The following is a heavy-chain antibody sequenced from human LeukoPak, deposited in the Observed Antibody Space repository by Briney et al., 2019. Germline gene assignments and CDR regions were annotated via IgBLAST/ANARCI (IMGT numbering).Heavy chain of an antibody. D-gene: IGHD3-22*01. J-gene: IGHJ4*02. CDR2: IKQDGSDK. V-gene: IGHV3-7*04. CDR1: GFTFSSYW. Sequence: GGSLRLSCAASGFTFSSYWMSWVRQAPGKGLEWVANIKQDGSDKYYVDSVKGRFTISRDNAKNSLYLQMNSLRAEDTAVYYCARGPYDSSWGLCYFDYWGQGNLVTVSS. CDR3: ARGPYDSSWGLCYFDY.